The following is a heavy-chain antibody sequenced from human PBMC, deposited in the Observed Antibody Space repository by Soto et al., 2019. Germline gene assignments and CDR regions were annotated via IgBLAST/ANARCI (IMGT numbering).Heavy chain of an antibody. V-gene: IGHV3-23*01. Sequence: HPGGSLRLSCAASGFTFSSYAMSWVRQAPGKGLEWVSAISGSGGSTYYADSVKGRFTISRDNSKNTPYLQMNSLRAEDTAVYYCAKGRGGYVVVPAAILATYYYYYYGMDVWGQGTTVTVSS. CDR2: ISGSGGST. D-gene: IGHD2-2*02. CDR3: AKGRGGYVVVPAAILATYYYYYYGMDV. CDR1: GFTFSSYA. J-gene: IGHJ6*02.